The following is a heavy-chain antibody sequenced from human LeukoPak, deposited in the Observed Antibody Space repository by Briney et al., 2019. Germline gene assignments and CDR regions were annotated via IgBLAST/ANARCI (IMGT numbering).Heavy chain of an antibody. D-gene: IGHD3-9*01. CDR1: GFTFSDYY. CDR2: ITSSSRDK. Sequence: GGSLRLSCAASGFTFSDYYMSWIRQAPGKGLEGISYITSSSRDKNYADSVKGRFTISRDNAKKSLYLQMHSMRAEDTAVYYCARDYDILTGYFRGGFDYWGQGTLVTVSS. CDR3: ARDYDILTGYFRGGFDY. V-gene: IGHV3-11*05. J-gene: IGHJ4*02.